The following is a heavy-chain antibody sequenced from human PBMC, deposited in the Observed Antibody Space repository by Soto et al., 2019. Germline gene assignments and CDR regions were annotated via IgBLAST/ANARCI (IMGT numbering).Heavy chain of an antibody. CDR1: GFTFGSYG. V-gene: IGHV3-30*18. J-gene: IGHJ6*02. D-gene: IGHD3-10*01. CDR2: ISYDGSNK. CDR3: AKELIITMVRGVITDYGMDV. Sequence: GGSLRLSCAASGFTFGSYGMHWVRQAPGKGLEWVAVISYDGSNKYYADSVKGRFTISRDNSKNTLYLQMNSLRAEDTAVYYCAKELIITMVRGVITDYGMDVCGQGTTVTVSS.